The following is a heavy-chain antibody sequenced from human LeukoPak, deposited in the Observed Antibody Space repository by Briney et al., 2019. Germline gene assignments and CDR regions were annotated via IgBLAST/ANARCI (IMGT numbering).Heavy chain of an antibody. D-gene: IGHD3-10*01. CDR1: GFTFSSYW. CDR3: AKYGSGSNFDY. J-gene: IGHJ4*02. V-gene: IGHV3-74*01. Sequence: GGSLRLSCAASGFTFSSYWMHWVRQAPGKGLVWVSRINKDGSSTTYADSVKGRFTISRDNAENTLYLQLSSLRGEDTAVYYCAKYGSGSNFDYWGQGILVTVSS. CDR2: INKDGSST.